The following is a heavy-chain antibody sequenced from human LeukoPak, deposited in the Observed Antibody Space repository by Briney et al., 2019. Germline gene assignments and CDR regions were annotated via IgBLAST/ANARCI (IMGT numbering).Heavy chain of an antibody. CDR1: GFNFRTCG. CDR2: ISIDGSNK. V-gene: IGHV3-30*18. Sequence: PGGSLRLSCAASGFNFRTCGMTWVRQAPGKGLEWVAIISIDGSNKYYAESVKGRFTISRDISKKTLYLQMTSLRADDTAVYYCAKVRYCSGGSCYFYHAMDVWGQGTTVTVSS. J-gene: IGHJ6*02. D-gene: IGHD2-15*01. CDR3: AKVRYCSGGSCYFYHAMDV.